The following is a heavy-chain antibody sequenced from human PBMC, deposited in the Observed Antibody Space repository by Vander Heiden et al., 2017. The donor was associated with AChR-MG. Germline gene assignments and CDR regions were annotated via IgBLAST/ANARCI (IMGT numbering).Heavy chain of an antibody. D-gene: IGHD3-22*01. CDR2: ISWNSGSI. Sequence: EVQLVESGGGLVQPGRSLRLSCAASGFTFDAYAMHWVRQAPGKGLEWVSGISWNSGSIGYADSVKGRFTISRDNAKNSLYLQMNSLRAEDTALYYCAKTGSSGYPKNRDGYNYSFGYWGQGTLVTVSS. CDR3: AKTGSSGYPKNRDGYNYSFGY. J-gene: IGHJ4*02. V-gene: IGHV3-9*01. CDR1: GFTFDAYA.